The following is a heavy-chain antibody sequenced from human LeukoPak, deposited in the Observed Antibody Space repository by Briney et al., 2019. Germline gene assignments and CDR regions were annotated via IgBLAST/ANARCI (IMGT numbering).Heavy chain of an antibody. D-gene: IGHD4-17*01. CDR3: ARAGTKYGDYPLYYYGMDV. Sequence: GGSLRLSCSASGFTFSSYAMHWVRQAPGKGLEYVSAISSNGGSTYYADSVKGRFTISRDNSKNTLYLQMSSLRAEDTAVYYCARAGTKYGDYPLYYYGMDVWGQGTTVTVSS. J-gene: IGHJ6*02. CDR2: ISSNGGST. CDR1: GFTFSSYA. V-gene: IGHV3-64D*06.